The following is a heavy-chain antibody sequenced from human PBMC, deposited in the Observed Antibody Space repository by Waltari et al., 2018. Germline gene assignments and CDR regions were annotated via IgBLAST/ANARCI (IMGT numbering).Heavy chain of an antibody. D-gene: IGHD3-10*02. V-gene: IGHV4-39*01. Sequence: GGSRQPPGRGLGWTGCISESGPPYSVRALKSRVTMSRDTSKNQLSLRLGSVTAADTAVYYCATYVGASVGTAAFDVWGQGTMVTVSS. J-gene: IGHJ3*01. CDR2: ISESGPP. CDR3: ATYVGASVGTAAFDV.